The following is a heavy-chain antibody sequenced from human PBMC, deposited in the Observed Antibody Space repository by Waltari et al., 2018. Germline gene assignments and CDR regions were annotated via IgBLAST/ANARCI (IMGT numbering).Heavy chain of an antibody. CDR2: IIPIFGTA. Sequence: QVQLVQSGAEVKKPGSSVKVSCKASGGTFSSYAISWVRQAPGQGLEWMGGIIPIFGTANYAQKFQCRVTITANESTSTAYMELSSLRSEDTSVYYCAQRSTGTVNFDYWGQGTLVTVSS. CDR3: AQRSTGTVNFDY. D-gene: IGHD4-17*01. CDR1: GGTFSSYA. V-gene: IGHV1-69*01. J-gene: IGHJ4*02.